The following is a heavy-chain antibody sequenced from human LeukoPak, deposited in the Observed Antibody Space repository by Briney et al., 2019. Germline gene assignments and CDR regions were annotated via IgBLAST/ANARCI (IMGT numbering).Heavy chain of an antibody. CDR1: GFPFSSYW. Sequence: GGSLRLSCAASGFPFSSYWMSWVRQAPGKGLEWVANIKQDGSEKYYVDSVKGRFTISRDNAKNSLYLQMNSLRAEDTAVYYCARAPVAVWWFDYWGQGTLVTVSS. CDR2: IKQDGSEK. CDR3: ARAPVAVWWFDY. D-gene: IGHD2-21*01. J-gene: IGHJ4*02. V-gene: IGHV3-7*01.